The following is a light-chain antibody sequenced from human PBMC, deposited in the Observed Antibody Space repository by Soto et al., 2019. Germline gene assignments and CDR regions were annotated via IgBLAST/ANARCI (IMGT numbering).Light chain of an antibody. J-gene: IGKJ1*01. CDR1: QSISSY. CDR2: AAS. CDR3: QQNYSTPRT. Sequence: DIQMTQSPSSLSASVGDRVTITCRASQSISSYLNWYQQKPGKAPNLLIYAASSLQSGVSSRFSGSGSGTDFTLTISSLQPEDCGIYYCQQNYSTPRTFGQGTKVEIK. V-gene: IGKV1-39*01.